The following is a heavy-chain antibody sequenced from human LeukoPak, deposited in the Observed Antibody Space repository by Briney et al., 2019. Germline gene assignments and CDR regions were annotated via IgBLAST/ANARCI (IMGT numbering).Heavy chain of an antibody. J-gene: IGHJ4*02. D-gene: IGHD3-10*01. CDR1: GFTFSSYW. CDR2: ISSSSSYI. CDR3: ARGISAVAMVRGVISDY. Sequence: GGSLRLSCAASGFTFSSYWMSWVRQAPGKGLEWVSSISSSSSYIYYADSVKGRFTISRDNAKNSLYLQMNSLRAEDTAVYYCARGISAVAMVRGVISDYWGQGTLVTVSS. V-gene: IGHV3-21*01.